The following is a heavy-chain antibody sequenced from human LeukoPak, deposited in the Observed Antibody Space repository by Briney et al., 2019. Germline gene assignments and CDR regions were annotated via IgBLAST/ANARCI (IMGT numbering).Heavy chain of an antibody. D-gene: IGHD6-19*01. Sequence: SETLSLTCTVSGGSISSSSYYWGWIRQPPGKGLEWIGSIYYSGSTYYNPSLKSRVTISVDTSKNQFSLKLSSVTAADTAVYYCARHAQWLVDYWGQGTTVTVSS. V-gene: IGHV4-39*01. CDR1: GGSISSSSYY. J-gene: IGHJ6*02. CDR3: ARHAQWLVDY. CDR2: IYYSGST.